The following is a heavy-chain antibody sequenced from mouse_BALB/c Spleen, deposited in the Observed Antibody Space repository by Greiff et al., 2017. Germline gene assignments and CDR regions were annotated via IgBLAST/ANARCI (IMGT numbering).Heavy chain of an antibody. J-gene: IGHJ1*01. D-gene: IGHD4-1*01. Sequence: EVMLVESGGGLVQPGGSLRLSCATSGFTFTDYYMSWVRQPPGKALEWLGFIRNKANGYTTEYSASVKGRFTISRDNSQSILYLQMNTLRAEDSATYYCARVNWDGYFDVWGAGTTVTVSS. CDR1: GFTFTDYY. CDR2: IRNKANGYTT. V-gene: IGHV7-3*02. CDR3: ARVNWDGYFDV.